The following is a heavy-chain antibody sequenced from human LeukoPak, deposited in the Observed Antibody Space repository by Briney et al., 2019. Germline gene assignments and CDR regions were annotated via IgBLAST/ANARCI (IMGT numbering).Heavy chain of an antibody. Sequence: GGSLRLSCAASGFTFDNYGMSWVRQPPGKGLEWVSSINWNGVITNYGDSVKGRFSISRDNAKNSLYLQMSSLRAEDTALYYCARVTKTAAGTNFYYYYMDVWGKGTTVTVSS. D-gene: IGHD6-13*01. CDR1: GFTFDNYG. J-gene: IGHJ6*03. V-gene: IGHV3-20*04. CDR2: INWNGVIT. CDR3: ARVTKTAAGTNFYYYYMDV.